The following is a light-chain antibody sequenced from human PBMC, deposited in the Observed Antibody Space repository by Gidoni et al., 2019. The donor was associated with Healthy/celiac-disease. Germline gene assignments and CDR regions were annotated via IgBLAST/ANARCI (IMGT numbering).Light chain of an antibody. J-gene: IGKJ4*01. V-gene: IGKV1-39*01. CDR2: AAS. CDR3: QQSYSTPLT. CDR1: QSISSY. Sequence: IQMHQSPSSLSASVGDRVTITCRASQSISSYLNWYQQKPGKAPKLLIYAASSLQSGVPSRFSGSGSGTDFTLTISSLQPEDFATYYCQQSYSTPLTFGGGTKVEIK.